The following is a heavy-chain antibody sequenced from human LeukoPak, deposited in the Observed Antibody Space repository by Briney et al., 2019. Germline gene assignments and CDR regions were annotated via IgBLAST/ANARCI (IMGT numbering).Heavy chain of an antibody. CDR2: ISSSTSTI. CDR3: ARGYGDIDY. D-gene: IGHD4-17*01. J-gene: IGHJ4*02. CDR1: GFTFSSYS. Sequence: PGGSLRLSCAASGFTFSSYSMNWVRQAPGKGLEWVSYISSSTSTIYYADSVKGRFTISRDNAKSSLYLQMNSLRVEDTAVYYCARGYGDIDYWGQGTLVTVSS. V-gene: IGHV3-48*01.